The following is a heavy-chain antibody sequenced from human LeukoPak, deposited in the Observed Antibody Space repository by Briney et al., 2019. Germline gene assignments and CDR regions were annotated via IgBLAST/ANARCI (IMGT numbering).Heavy chain of an antibody. CDR2: IYSGGST. Sequence: GGSLRLSCAASGFTVSSNYMSWVRQAPGKGLEWVSVIYSGGSTYYADSVKGRFTISRDNSKNTLYLQMNSLRAEDTAVYYCAREYSSSWPDAFDIWGQGTMVTVSS. D-gene: IGHD6-13*01. V-gene: IGHV3-53*01. J-gene: IGHJ3*02. CDR1: GFTVSSNY. CDR3: AREYSSSWPDAFDI.